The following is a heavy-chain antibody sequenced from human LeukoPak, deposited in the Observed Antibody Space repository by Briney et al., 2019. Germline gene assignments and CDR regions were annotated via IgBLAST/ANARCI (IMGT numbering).Heavy chain of an antibody. CDR1: GFTFDRHT. CDR2: IGWDSTNI. D-gene: IGHD3-3*01. Sequence: PGGSLRLSCAASGFTFDRHTMHWVRQPPGKGPEWVSLIGWDSTNIDYADSVKGRFTISRDNSKNFVYLQMHSLRTEDTALYYCTKDMEWGMDVWGQGTTVIASS. J-gene: IGHJ6*02. CDR3: TKDMEWGMDV. V-gene: IGHV3-43*01.